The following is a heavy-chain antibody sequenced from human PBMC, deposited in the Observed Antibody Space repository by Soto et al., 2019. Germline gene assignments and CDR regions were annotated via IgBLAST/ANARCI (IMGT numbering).Heavy chain of an antibody. CDR3: ARVDGYCSSTSCYEDYYYYYMDV. Sequence: GGSLRLSCAASGFTFSSYWMHWVRQAPGKGLVWVSRINSDGSSTSYADSVKGRFTISRDNAKNTLYLQMNSLRAEDTAVYYCARVDGYCSSTSCYEDYYYYYMDVWGKATTVTVSS. D-gene: IGHD2-2*03. CDR2: INSDGSST. V-gene: IGHV3-74*01. J-gene: IGHJ6*03. CDR1: GFTFSSYW.